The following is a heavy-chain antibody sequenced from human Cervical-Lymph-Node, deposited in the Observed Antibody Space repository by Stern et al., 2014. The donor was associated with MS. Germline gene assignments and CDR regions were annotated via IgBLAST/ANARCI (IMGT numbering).Heavy chain of an antibody. CDR2: IYPGDSG. D-gene: IGHD1-14*01. Sequence: QLVQSGAELIRPGESLKISCKGSGFKFSIYWIAWVRQMPGKGLEWMGIIYPGDSGYSPSFQGQFTMSADKSTSTAYLQWSSLNASDTAMYFCARQTTAWASDVWGQGTLVTVSS. V-gene: IGHV5-51*01. CDR1: GFKFSIYW. CDR3: ARQTTAWASDV. J-gene: IGHJ4*02.